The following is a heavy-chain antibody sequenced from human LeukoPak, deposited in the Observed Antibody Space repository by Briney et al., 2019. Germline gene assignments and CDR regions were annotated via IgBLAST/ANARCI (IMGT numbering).Heavy chain of an antibody. CDR3: TRRGVGAPPHDY. CDR1: RFTFDDYA. J-gene: IGHJ4*02. D-gene: IGHD1-26*01. Sequence: GGSLRLSCAASRFTFDDYAMHWVRQAPGKGLEWVSGISWNSGNIGYADSVKGRFTISRDNAKNSLYLQMNSLRAEDTALYYCTRRGVGAPPHDYWGQGTLVTVSS. CDR2: ISWNSGNI. V-gene: IGHV3-9*01.